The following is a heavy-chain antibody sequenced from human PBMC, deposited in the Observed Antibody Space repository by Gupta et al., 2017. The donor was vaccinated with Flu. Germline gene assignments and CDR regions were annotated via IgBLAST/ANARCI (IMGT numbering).Heavy chain of an antibody. D-gene: IGHD6-6*01. CDR2: IEHTGSI. CDR3: ARGGAARPSR. J-gene: IGHJ4*02. V-gene: IGHV4-34*01. Sequence: LTCAVYGGTFSGYYLMWIRQSPEKGLEWIGEIEHTGSINYNPALTSRVTISMDTSKSQFSLRLSSVTAADTGVYYCARGGAARPSRWGQGTLVTVSS. CDR1: GGTFSGYY.